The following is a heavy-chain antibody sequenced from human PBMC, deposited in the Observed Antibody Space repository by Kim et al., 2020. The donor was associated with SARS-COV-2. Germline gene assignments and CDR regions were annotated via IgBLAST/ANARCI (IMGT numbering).Heavy chain of an antibody. J-gene: IGHJ6*02. D-gene: IGHD6-6*01. V-gene: IGHV3-30*02. CDR3: AKVRGIAARGGYYGMDV. Sequence: KGRFTISRDNAKNTLYLQMNSLRAEDTAVYYGAKVRGIAARGGYYGMDVWGQGTTVTVSS.